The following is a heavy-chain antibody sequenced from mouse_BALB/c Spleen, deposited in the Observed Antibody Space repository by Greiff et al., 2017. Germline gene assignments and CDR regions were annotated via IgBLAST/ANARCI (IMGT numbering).Heavy chain of an antibody. Sequence: LQEFGAELMKPGASVKISCKATGYTFSSYWIEWVKQRPGHGLEWIGEILPGSGSTNYNEKFKGKATFTADTSSNTAYMQLSSLTSEDSAVYYCARFSSGYFYAMDYWGQGTSVTVSS. CDR1: GYTFSSYW. J-gene: IGHJ4*01. CDR2: ILPGSGST. CDR3: ARFSSGYFYAMDY. V-gene: IGHV1-9*01. D-gene: IGHD3-1*01.